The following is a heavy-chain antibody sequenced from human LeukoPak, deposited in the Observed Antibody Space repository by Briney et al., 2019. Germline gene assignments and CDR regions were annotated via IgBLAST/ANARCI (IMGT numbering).Heavy chain of an antibody. CDR3: AREGTYYYYYMDV. CDR2: INPNSGGT. J-gene: IGHJ6*03. D-gene: IGHD1-1*01. Sequence: GASVKVSCKASGYTFTAYYMHWVRQAPGQGLEWMGWINPNSGGTNYAQKFQGRVTMTRDTSISTAYMELGRLRSDDTAVYYCAREGTYYYYYMDVWGKGTTVTISS. V-gene: IGHV1-2*02. CDR1: GYTFTAYY.